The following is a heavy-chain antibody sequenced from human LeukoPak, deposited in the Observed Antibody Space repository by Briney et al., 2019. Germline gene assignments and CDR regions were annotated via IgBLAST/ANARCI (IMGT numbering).Heavy chain of an antibody. J-gene: IGHJ3*02. CDR2: TYSDGNT. CDR3: ARKNDLFNAAFDI. D-gene: IGHD1-1*01. V-gene: IGHV3-53*01. Sequence: GGSPRLSCAASGFTVSSNYISWVRQAPGKGLEWVSITYSDGNTNYADSVKGRCTISRDNSKNTLSLQMNSLRGEDTAVYFCARKNDLFNAAFDIWGQGTVVTVSS. CDR1: GFTVSSNY.